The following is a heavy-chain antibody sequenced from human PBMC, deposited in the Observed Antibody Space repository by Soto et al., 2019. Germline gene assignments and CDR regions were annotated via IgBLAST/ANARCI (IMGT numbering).Heavy chain of an antibody. CDR2: IDPSGGST. CDR1: GYTFTSYY. Sequence: ASVKVSCKASGYTFTSYYMHWVRQAPGQGLEWMGIIDPSGGSTSYAQKFQGRVTMTRDTSTSTVYMELSSLRSDDTAVYYCARMYYDFWSGYRGPRGDYGMDVWGQGTTVTVSS. J-gene: IGHJ6*02. CDR3: ARMYYDFWSGYRGPRGDYGMDV. D-gene: IGHD3-3*01. V-gene: IGHV1-46*01.